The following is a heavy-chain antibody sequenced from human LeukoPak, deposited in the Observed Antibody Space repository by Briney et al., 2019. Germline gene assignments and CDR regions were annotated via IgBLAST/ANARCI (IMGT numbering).Heavy chain of an antibody. V-gene: IGHV4-59*01. CDR1: GGSISSYY. J-gene: IGHJ6*02. CDR3: ARAKRYSYAPSGMDV. CDR2: IYYSGST. Sequence: SETLSLTCIVSGGSISSYYWSWIRQPPGKGLEWIGYIYYSGSTNYNPSLKSRVTISVDTSKNQFSLKLSSVTAADTAVYYCARAKRYSYAPSGMDVWGQGTTVTVSS. D-gene: IGHD5-18*01.